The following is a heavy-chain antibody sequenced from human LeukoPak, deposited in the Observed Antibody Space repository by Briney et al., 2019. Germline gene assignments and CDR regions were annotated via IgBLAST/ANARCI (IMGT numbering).Heavy chain of an antibody. J-gene: IGHJ4*02. Sequence: GGSLRLSCAASGFPFTSYIMNWVRQAPGKGLEWVSYISSNSSTIYYADSVKGRLTISRDNAKNSLYMQMNSLRDEDTAVYYCARADDYVWGSYRYGPFDYWGQGTLVTVSS. CDR3: ARADDYVWGSYRYGPFDY. V-gene: IGHV3-48*02. D-gene: IGHD3-16*02. CDR2: ISSNSSTI. CDR1: GFPFTSYI.